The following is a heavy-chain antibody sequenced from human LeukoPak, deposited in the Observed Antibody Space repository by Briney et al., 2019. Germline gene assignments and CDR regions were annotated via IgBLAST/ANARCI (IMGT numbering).Heavy chain of an antibody. Sequence: GGSMRLSCGASACFFSNCARYCVRQAPGWGLEWVSAISGRSDNTYYADSANHRFTLSRDSSKNTLYLQLTSLRAADTAVYYCAKWGEYDVLTGYYVSDFWGQGTLVTVSS. CDR3: AKWGEYDVLTGYYVSDF. V-gene: IGHV3-23*01. D-gene: IGHD3-9*01. CDR1: ACFFSNCA. CDR2: ISGRSDNT. J-gene: IGHJ4*02.